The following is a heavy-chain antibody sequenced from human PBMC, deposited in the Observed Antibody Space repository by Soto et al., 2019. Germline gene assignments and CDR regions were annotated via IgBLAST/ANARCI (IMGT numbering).Heavy chain of an antibody. Sequence: EVQLLASGGGLVQPGGSPRLSCAASGFTFNNYAMTWVRQAPGKGLEWVSAISGGGDTTSYADSVKGRFTVSRDGSKNTLYLQMSSLRAEDTALYYCAKGRGGSGSLTPRVDFWGQGTLVTVSS. J-gene: IGHJ4*02. CDR3: AKGRGGSGSLTPRVDF. D-gene: IGHD3-10*01. CDR1: GFTFNNYA. CDR2: ISGGGDTT. V-gene: IGHV3-23*01.